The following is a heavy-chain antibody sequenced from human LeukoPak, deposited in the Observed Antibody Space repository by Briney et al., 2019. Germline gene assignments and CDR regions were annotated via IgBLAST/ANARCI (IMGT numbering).Heavy chain of an antibody. CDR2: ISSSSSYI. Sequence: GGSLRLSCAASGFTFSSYSMNWVRQAPGKGLEWVSSISSSSSYIYYADSVKGRFTISRDNAKISLYLQMNSLRAEDTAVYYCARVAAVAGIDYWGQGTLVTVSS. CDR3: ARVAAVAGIDY. CDR1: GFTFSSYS. V-gene: IGHV3-21*01. J-gene: IGHJ4*02. D-gene: IGHD6-19*01.